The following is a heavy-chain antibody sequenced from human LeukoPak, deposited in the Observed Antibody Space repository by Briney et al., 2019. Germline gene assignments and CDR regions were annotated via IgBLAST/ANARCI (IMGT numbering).Heavy chain of an antibody. V-gene: IGHV3-20*01. CDR3: ARDLIVVVPSVEYAFDI. CDR2: INWNGGST. J-gene: IGHJ3*02. D-gene: IGHD3-22*01. CDR1: GFTADDYG. Sequence: GGSLRLSCAASGFTADDYGMSWVRQAAGKGLEWVSGINWNGGSTGYADSVKGRFTISRDNAKNSLYLQMNSLRAEDTALYHCARDLIVVVPSVEYAFDIWGQGTMVTVSS.